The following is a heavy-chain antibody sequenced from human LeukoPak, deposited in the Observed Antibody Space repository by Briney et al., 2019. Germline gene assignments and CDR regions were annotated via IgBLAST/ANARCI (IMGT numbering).Heavy chain of an antibody. V-gene: IGHV3-21*01. Sequence: GGSLTLSCAASGFILSSYSMNWVRQAPGKGLEWVSSISSSSSYIYYADSVKGRFTISRDNAKNSLYLQMNSLRAEDTAVYYCARESIAARRRLDFDYWGQGTLVTVSS. CDR3: ARESIAARRRLDFDY. CDR1: GFILSSYS. J-gene: IGHJ4*02. CDR2: ISSSSSYI. D-gene: IGHD6-6*01.